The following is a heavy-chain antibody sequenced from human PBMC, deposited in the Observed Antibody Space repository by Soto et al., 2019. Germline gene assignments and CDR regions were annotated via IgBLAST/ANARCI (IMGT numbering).Heavy chain of an antibody. V-gene: IGHV4-30-2*01. CDR2: IYHSGIT. J-gene: IGHJ5*02. CDR1: GGSIGSGGYS. D-gene: IGHD2-15*01. Sequence: SETLSLTCAVSGGSIGSGGYSWGWIRQPPGKGLEWIGYIYHSGITYYNPSLKSRVTISVDRSKNQFSLKLSSVTAADTAVYYCARVGPYCSGGTCKVSWFDPWGQGTLVTVSS. CDR3: ARVGPYCSGGTCKVSWFDP.